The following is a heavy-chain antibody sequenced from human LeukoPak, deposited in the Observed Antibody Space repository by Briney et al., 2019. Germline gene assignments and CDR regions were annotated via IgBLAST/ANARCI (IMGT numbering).Heavy chain of an antibody. J-gene: IGHJ3*02. D-gene: IGHD3-10*01. V-gene: IGHV1-18*01. Sequence: ASVKVSCKASGYTFTGYGISWVREAPGQGLEWMGWISAYNGNTNYAQKFQGRVTMTRDTSISTAYMELSRLRSDDTAVYYCARVPTYYYAFDIWGQGTMVTVSS. CDR1: GYTFTGYG. CDR3: ARVPTYYYAFDI. CDR2: ISAYNGNT.